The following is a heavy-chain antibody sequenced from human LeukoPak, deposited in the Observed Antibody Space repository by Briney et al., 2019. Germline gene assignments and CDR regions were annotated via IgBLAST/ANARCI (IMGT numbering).Heavy chain of an antibody. D-gene: IGHD3-3*01. J-gene: IGHJ6*03. CDR3: ARVGLLRFSPYYYYMDV. CDR1: GGSISSYY. V-gene: IGHV4-4*07. CDR2: IYTSGST. Sequence: SETLSLTCTVSGGSISSYYWSWIRQPAGKGLEWIGRIYTSGSTNYNPSLKSRVTMSVDTSKNQFSLKLSSVTAADTAVYYCARVGLLRFSPYYYYMDVWGKGTTVTVSS.